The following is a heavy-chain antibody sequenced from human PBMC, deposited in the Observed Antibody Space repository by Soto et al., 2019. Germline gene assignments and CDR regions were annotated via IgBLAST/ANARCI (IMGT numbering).Heavy chain of an antibody. Sequence: QVQLVQSGPEVKKPGASVKVSCKTSGYTFSGYYLHWVRQAPGQGLEWMRWIHPTSGNTNYAQKFQGRVTLTRDTSITTAYMELSSLRSDDTAVYYCARERITGSFYYGMDVWGQGTTVTVSS. J-gene: IGHJ6*02. CDR1: GYTFSGYY. CDR2: IHPTSGNT. V-gene: IGHV1-2*02. CDR3: ARERITGSFYYGMDV. D-gene: IGHD1-20*01.